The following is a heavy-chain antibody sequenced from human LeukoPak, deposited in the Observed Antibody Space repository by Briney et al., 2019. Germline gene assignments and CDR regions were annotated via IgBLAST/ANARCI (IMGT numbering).Heavy chain of an antibody. D-gene: IGHD5-18*01. CDR2: NSSGSSTL. Sequence: GGSLRLSCAASGFTFSTDSMNWVRQAPGKGLEWVSFNSSGSSTLYYADSVKGRFTISRDNAKNSQYLQMNSLRDEDTAVYYCVRVAETQLWLRSAFDHWGQGTLVTVSS. J-gene: IGHJ4*02. CDR3: VRVAETQLWLRSAFDH. V-gene: IGHV3-48*02. CDR1: GFTFSTDS.